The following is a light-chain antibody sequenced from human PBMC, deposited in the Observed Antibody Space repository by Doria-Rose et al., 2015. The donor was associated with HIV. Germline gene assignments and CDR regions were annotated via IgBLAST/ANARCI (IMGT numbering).Light chain of an antibody. CDR3: QSYDSRLSVYV. CDR1: SSNIGAGFD. CDR2: GNT. J-gene: IGLJ1*01. V-gene: IGLV1-40*01. Sequence: QPVLTQPPSVSGAPGQRVAISCTGSSSNIGAGFDVTWYQQFPGTAPKLLIHGNTNRPSRVPDRFSGSKSGTSASLAISGLRAEDEADYYCQSYDSRLSVYVFGTGTKVTVL.